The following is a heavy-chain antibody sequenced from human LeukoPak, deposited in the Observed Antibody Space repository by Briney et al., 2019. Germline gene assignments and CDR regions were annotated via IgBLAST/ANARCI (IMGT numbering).Heavy chain of an antibody. Sequence: PSQTLSLTCTVSGGSISSGDYYWSWIRLPPWKGLEWIGYIYYSGSTYYNPSLKSRVTISVDTSKNQFSLKLSSVTAADTAVYYCARVDRSVVASFDYWGQGTLVTVSS. V-gene: IGHV4-30-4*08. CDR2: IYYSGST. CDR1: GGSISSGDYY. CDR3: ARVDRSVVASFDY. D-gene: IGHD2-21*01. J-gene: IGHJ4*02.